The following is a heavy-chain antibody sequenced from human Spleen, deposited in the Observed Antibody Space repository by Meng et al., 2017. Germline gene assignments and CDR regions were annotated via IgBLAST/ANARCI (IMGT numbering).Heavy chain of an antibody. D-gene: IGHD4-11*01. V-gene: IGHV4-34*01. CDR2: INHSGST. CDR1: VGSFDDYY. Sequence: LRQWGTGLLELSGPSPLTLVVLVGSFDDYYGGGSRQPPGKGLEWIGEINHSGSTNYNPSLESRATISVDTSQNNLSLKLSSVTAADSAVYYCARGPTTMAHDFDYWGQGTLVTVSS. J-gene: IGHJ4*02. CDR3: ARGPTTMAHDFDY.